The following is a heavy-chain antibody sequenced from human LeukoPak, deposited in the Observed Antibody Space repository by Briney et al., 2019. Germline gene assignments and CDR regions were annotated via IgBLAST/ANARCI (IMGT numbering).Heavy chain of an antibody. D-gene: IGHD2-8*01. CDR2: TNSGGTST. CDR3: AKQSYARSLGE. V-gene: IGHV3-23*01. J-gene: IGHJ4*02. CDR1: GFPFSDFS. Sequence: GGSLRLFCATSGFPFSDFSMSWVRQAPGKGLEWISTTNSGGTSTYYAESVKGRFTISRDNSKNTLYLQMSSLRVEDTAVYYCAKQSYARSLGEGGPGTLVSVSS.